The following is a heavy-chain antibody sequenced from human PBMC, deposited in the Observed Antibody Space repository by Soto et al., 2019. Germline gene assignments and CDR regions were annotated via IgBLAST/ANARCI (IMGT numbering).Heavy chain of an antibody. CDR3: ARRGRWNHLDY. CDR1: GFSLTSSEMG. CDR2: IYWDYDK. V-gene: IGHV2-5*02. Sequence: QITLKESGPTLVKPTQTLTLTCTFSGFSLTSSEMGVGWIRQPPGKALEWLALIYWDYDKRYSPSLRSRLAITGDTSKNEVVLTMTNMDPTNTATYFCARRGRWNHLDYWGQGTLATVSS. D-gene: IGHD1-1*01. J-gene: IGHJ4*01.